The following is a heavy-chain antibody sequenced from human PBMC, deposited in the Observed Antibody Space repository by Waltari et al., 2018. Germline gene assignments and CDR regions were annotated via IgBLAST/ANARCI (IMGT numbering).Heavy chain of an antibody. D-gene: IGHD3-22*01. V-gene: IGHV1-46*01. Sequence: QVQLVQSGAEVKKPGASVKVSCKASGYTFTSYYMHWVRQAPGQGLEWMGIINPSGGSTSYEQKFQGRGTMTRDTSTSTVYMELSSLRSEDTAVYYCARGPGWGYYYDSSGYGRSYFDYWGQGTLVTVSS. CDR1: GYTFTSYY. J-gene: IGHJ4*02. CDR3: ARGPGWGYYYDSSGYGRSYFDY. CDR2: INPSGGST.